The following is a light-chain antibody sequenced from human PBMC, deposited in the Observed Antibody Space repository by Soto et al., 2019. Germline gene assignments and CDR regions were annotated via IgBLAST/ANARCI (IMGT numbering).Light chain of an antibody. CDR2: DAS. J-gene: IGKJ5*01. CDR1: QSVSSY. Sequence: IVLTQSPATLSLSPGERATLSCRASQSVSSYLAWYQHKPGQAPRLLIYDASNRATGIPARFSGSGSGTDFTLTISSLVPEEFAVYYCQQRCNWPSFGQGTRLEIK. V-gene: IGKV3-11*01. CDR3: QQRCNWPS.